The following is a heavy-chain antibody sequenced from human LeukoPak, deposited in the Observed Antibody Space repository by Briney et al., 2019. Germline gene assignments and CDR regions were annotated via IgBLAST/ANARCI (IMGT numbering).Heavy chain of an antibody. J-gene: IGHJ4*02. CDR3: AKGRLDWLSLDY. V-gene: IGHV3-23*01. CDR1: GFTFSSYA. CDR2: ISGSGGST. Sequence: GGSLRLSCAASGFTFSSYAMSWVRQAPGKGLEWVSAISGSGGSTYYADSVKGRFTISRDNPKNTLYLQMNSLRAEDTAVYYCAKGRLDWLSLDYWGQGTLVTVSS. D-gene: IGHD3-9*01.